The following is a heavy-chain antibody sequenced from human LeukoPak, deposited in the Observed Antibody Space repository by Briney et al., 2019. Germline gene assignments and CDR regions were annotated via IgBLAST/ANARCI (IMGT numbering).Heavy chain of an antibody. CDR2: IWYDGSDK. V-gene: IGHV3-33*01. CDR1: GFIFSTYG. Sequence: GGSLRLSCAAPGFIFSTYGMHWVRQAPGKGPEWVAVIWYDGSDKYYADSVKGRFTISRDNSKNTLFLQMNNLRAEDTAVYYCVRASGPFDIWGQGTMVTVSS. D-gene: IGHD3-10*01. J-gene: IGHJ3*02. CDR3: VRASGPFDI.